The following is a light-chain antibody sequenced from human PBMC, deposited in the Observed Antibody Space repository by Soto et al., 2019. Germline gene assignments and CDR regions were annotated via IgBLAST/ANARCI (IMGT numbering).Light chain of an antibody. CDR2: WAS. V-gene: IGKV4-1*01. Sequence: DIVMTQSPDSLAVSLGERATINCKSSQSVLYSSNDKNFLTWYQQKPGQPPKLLIYWASTRESGVPDRFSGSGSGTDFTLTISNLQAGDVAVYYCHQYYSSPWTFGQGTKVEIK. CDR1: QSVLYSSNDKNF. CDR3: HQYYSSPWT. J-gene: IGKJ1*01.